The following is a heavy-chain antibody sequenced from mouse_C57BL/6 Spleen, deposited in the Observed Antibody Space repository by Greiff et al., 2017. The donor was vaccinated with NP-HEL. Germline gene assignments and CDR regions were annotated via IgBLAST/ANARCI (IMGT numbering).Heavy chain of an antibody. CDR3: ARWTAQDYYYAMDY. J-gene: IGHJ4*01. CDR1: GYAFSSSW. CDR2: IYPGDGDT. Sequence: QVQLQQSGPELVKPGASVKISCKASGYAFSSSWMNWVKQRPGKGLEWIGRIYPGDGDTNYNGKFKGKATLTADKSSSTAYMQLSSLTSEDSAVYFCARWTAQDYYYAMDYWGQGTSVTVSS. V-gene: IGHV1-82*01. D-gene: IGHD3-2*02.